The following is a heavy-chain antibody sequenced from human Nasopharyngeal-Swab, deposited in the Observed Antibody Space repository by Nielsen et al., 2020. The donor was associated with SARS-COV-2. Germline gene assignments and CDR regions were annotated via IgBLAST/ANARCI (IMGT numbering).Heavy chain of an antibody. V-gene: IGHV3-13*04. CDR2: IGTAGDT. J-gene: IGHJ4*02. Sequence: GGSLRHSCAASGFTFSSYDMHWVRQATGKGLEWVSAIGTAGDTYYPGSVKGRFTISRENAKNSLYLQMNSLRAGDTAVYYCAREGLEQRVFDYWGQGTLVTVSS. D-gene: IGHD1/OR15-1a*01. CDR1: GFTFSSYD. CDR3: AREGLEQRVFDY.